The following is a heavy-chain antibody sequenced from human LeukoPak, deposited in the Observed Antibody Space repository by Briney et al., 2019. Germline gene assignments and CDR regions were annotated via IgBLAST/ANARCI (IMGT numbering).Heavy chain of an antibody. CDR2: INSDARCT. CDR1: GFTFSSYW. V-gene: IGHV3-74*01. D-gene: IGHD6-13*01. J-gene: IGHJ4*02. Sequence: GGSLRLSCAASGFTFSSYWMPWVRQGPGKGLVWVSRINSDARCTSYADSVKGRFTISRDNAKNTLYLQMNSLRAEDTAVYYCARVVVRDSSSWFDWGQGTLVTVSS. CDR3: ARVVVRDSSSWFD.